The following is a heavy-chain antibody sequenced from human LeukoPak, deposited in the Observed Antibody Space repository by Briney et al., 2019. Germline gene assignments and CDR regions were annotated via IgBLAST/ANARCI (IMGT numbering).Heavy chain of an antibody. CDR1: GGSISSYY. J-gene: IGHJ3*02. Sequence: RASETLSLTCTVSGGSISSYYWTWIRQPPGKGLEWIGYIYYSGSTNYNPSLKSRVTISVDTSKNQFSLKLTSVTAADTAVYYCAREAYCGGDCYPSDAFDIWGQGTMVTVSS. V-gene: IGHV4-59*01. D-gene: IGHD2-21*02. CDR3: AREAYCGGDCYPSDAFDI. CDR2: IYYSGST.